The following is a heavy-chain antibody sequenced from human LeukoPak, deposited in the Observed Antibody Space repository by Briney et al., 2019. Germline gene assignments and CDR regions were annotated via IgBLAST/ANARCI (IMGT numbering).Heavy chain of an antibody. D-gene: IGHD1-26*01. Sequence: PSETLSLTCTVSGGSISSGGYYWSWIRQHPGKGLEWIGYIYYSGSTYYNPSLKSRVTISVDTSKNQFSLKLSSVTAADTAVYYCARHGPSGWVGATGTFYYFDYWGQGTLVTVSS. V-gene: IGHV4-31*03. J-gene: IGHJ4*02. CDR3: ARHGPSGWVGATGTFYYFDY. CDR1: GGSISSGGYY. CDR2: IYYSGST.